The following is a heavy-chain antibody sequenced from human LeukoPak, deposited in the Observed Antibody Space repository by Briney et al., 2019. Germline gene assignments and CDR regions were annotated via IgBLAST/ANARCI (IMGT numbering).Heavy chain of an antibody. CDR1: GGSFSGYY. CDR2: INHSGST. Sequence: SETLSLTCAVYGGSFSGYYWSWIRQPPGKGLEWIGEINHSGSTNYNPSLKSRVTISVDTSKNQFSLKLSSVTAADTAVYYCAGGDIKCGGDCWGYYFDYWGQGTLVTVSS. V-gene: IGHV4-34*01. D-gene: IGHD2-21*02. CDR3: AGGDIKCGGDCWGYYFDY. J-gene: IGHJ4*02.